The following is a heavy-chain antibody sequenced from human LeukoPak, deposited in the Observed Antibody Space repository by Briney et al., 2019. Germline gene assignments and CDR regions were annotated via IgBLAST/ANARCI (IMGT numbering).Heavy chain of an antibody. Sequence: GASVKVSCKVSGYTLTELSMHWVRQAPGRGLEWMGGFDPEDGETIYAQKFQGRVTMTEDTSTDTAYMELSSLRSEDTAVYYCATVKDCSGWYNWFDPWGQGTLVTVSS. CDR2: FDPEDGET. J-gene: IGHJ5*02. D-gene: IGHD6-19*01. CDR3: ATVKDCSGWYNWFDP. CDR1: GYTLTELS. V-gene: IGHV1-24*01.